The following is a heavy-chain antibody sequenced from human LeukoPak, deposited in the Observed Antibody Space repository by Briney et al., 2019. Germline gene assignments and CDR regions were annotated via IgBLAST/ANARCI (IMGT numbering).Heavy chain of an antibody. Sequence: SVKVSCKASGGTFSSYAISWVRQAPGQGLEWMGGIIPIFGTANYAQKFQGRVTITADESTSTAYMELSSLRSEDTAVYYCARPLRRELAYCGGDCYGSDYWGQGTLVTVSS. CDR1: GGTFSSYA. CDR2: IIPIFGTA. V-gene: IGHV1-69*13. J-gene: IGHJ4*02. CDR3: ARPLRRELAYCGGDCYGSDY. D-gene: IGHD2-21*02.